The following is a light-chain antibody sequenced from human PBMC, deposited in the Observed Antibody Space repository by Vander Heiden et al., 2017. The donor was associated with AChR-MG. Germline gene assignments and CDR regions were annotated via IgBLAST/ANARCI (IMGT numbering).Light chain of an antibody. J-gene: IGKJ1*01. CDR1: RSISNY. V-gene: IGKV1-39*01. CDR2: AAS. CDR3: QQRDTTLWT. Sequence: DIQMTQSPSSLSASVGDRVTITCRASRSISNYLNWYQHKPGTPPKLLISAASSLQSGIPSRFSGSGSGTDFTLTIIRLQPEDFATYFCQQRDTTLWTFVQGTKVEIK.